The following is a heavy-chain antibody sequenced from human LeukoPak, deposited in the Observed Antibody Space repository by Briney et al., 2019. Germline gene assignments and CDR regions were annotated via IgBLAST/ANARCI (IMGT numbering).Heavy chain of an antibody. CDR3: ARRAGYNSFYFDY. Sequence: ASVKVSCKVSGYTFTDYYMHWVQQAPGKGLEWMGLVDPEDGETIYAEKFQGRVTITADTSTDTAYMELSSLRSEDTAVYYCARRAGYNSFYFDYWGQGTLVTVSS. CDR1: GYTFTDYY. J-gene: IGHJ4*02. D-gene: IGHD5-24*01. CDR2: VDPEDGET. V-gene: IGHV1-69-2*01.